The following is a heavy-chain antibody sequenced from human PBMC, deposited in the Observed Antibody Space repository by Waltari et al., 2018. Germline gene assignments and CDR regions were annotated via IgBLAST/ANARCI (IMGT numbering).Heavy chain of an antibody. CDR3: ARGIERFGVVSNYYYYMDV. V-gene: IGHV1-2*02. D-gene: IGHD3-3*01. CDR1: GYTFTGDY. CDR2: INPNSGGT. Sequence: QVQLVQSGAEVEKPGASVKVSCRASGYTFTGDYMHWARQAPGHGLEWMGWINPNSGGTNYAQKFQGRVTMTRDTSISTAYMELSRLRSDDTAVYYCARGIERFGVVSNYYYYMDVWGKGTTVTVSS. J-gene: IGHJ6*03.